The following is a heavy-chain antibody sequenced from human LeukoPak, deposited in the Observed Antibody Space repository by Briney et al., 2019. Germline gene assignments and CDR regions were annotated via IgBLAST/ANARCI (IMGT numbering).Heavy chain of an antibody. D-gene: IGHD1/OR15-1a*01. J-gene: IGHJ4*02. Sequence: GGSLRLSCRASGFTFSNSWMSWVRQAPGKRLECVGIIHPDGSQIFYGASVTGRFTISRDNSDNSLFLQMNSLRAEDTAVYYCANGNSFDSWGQGTLVTVSS. V-gene: IGHV3-7*03. CDR2: IHPDGSQI. CDR1: GFTFSNSW. CDR3: ANGNSFDS.